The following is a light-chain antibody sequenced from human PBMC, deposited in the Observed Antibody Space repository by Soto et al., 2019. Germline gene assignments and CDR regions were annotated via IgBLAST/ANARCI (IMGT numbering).Light chain of an antibody. CDR1: SSDVGGYNY. CDR3: AAWDDSLNAFYV. V-gene: IGLV2-14*03. Sequence: QSVLTQPASVSGSPGQSITISCTGTSSDVGGYNYVSWYQHHPGKAPKLMIYDVSNRPSGVSNRFSGSKSGNTASLTISGLQPEDEADYYCAAWDDSLNAFYVFGTGTRSPS. CDR2: DVS. J-gene: IGLJ1*01.